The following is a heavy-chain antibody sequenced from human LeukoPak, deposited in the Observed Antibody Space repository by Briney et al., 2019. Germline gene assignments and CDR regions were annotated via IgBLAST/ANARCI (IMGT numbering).Heavy chain of an antibody. CDR2: MNPNSGNT. CDR3: ARGQKGTMVRGVRYYYMDV. D-gene: IGHD3-10*01. Sequence: ASVKVSCKASGYTFTSYDINWVRQATGQGLEWMGWMNPNSGNTGYAQKFQGGVTITRNTSISTAYMELSSLRSEDTAVYYCARGQKGTMVRGVRYYYMDVWGKGTTVTVSS. V-gene: IGHV1-8*03. J-gene: IGHJ6*03. CDR1: GYTFTSYD.